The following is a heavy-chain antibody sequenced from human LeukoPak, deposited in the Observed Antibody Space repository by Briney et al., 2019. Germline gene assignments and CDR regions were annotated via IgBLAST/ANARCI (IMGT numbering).Heavy chain of an antibody. CDR2: IYYSGST. CDR3: ARHGGSYRTSYYYYGMDV. D-gene: IGHD1-26*01. Sequence: SETLSLTCTVSGGSISSYYWSWIRQPPGKGLEWIGYIYYSGSTNYNPSLKSRVTISVDTSKNQFSLKLSSVTAADTAVYYCARHGGSYRTSYYYYGMDVWGQGTTVTVSS. CDR1: GGSISSYY. J-gene: IGHJ6*02. V-gene: IGHV4-59*08.